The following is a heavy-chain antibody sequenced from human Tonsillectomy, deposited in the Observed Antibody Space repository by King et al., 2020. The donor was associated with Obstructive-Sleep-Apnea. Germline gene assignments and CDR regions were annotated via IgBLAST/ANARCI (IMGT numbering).Heavy chain of an antibody. CDR2: IWYDGSNK. Sequence: VQLVESGGGVVQPGRSLRLSCAASGFTFSSYGMHWVRQAPGKGREWVAVIWYDGSNKYYADSVKGRFTISRDNSKNTLYLQMNSLRAEDTAVYYCAREGGSGSYFDYWGQGTLVTVSS. J-gene: IGHJ4*02. CDR1: GFTFSSYG. V-gene: IGHV3-33*01. CDR3: AREGGSGSYFDY. D-gene: IGHD3-10*01.